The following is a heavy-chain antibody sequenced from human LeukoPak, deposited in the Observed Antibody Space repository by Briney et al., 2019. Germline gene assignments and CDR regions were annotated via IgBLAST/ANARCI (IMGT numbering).Heavy chain of an antibody. D-gene: IGHD6-13*01. CDR2: ISGSGGST. CDR1: GFTFSSYA. Sequence: GGSLRLSCAASGFTFSSYAMSWVRQAPGKGLEWVSAISGSGGSTYYADSVKGRFTISRDNSKNTLYLQMNSLRAEDTAVYYCAKDRREGQQLGDAFDIWGQGTMVTVSS. J-gene: IGHJ3*02. CDR3: AKDRREGQQLGDAFDI. V-gene: IGHV3-23*01.